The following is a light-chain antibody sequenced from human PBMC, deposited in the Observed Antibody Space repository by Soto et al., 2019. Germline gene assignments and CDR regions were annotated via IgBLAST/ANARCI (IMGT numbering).Light chain of an antibody. Sequence: DIQMTQSPSTLSASVGDRVTITCRASQSISSWLAWYQQKPGKAPKPLIYKASTLESGVPSRFSGSGSGTEFTLTISSLQPDDFATYYCQQSFTFGPGTKVDIK. CDR1: QSISSW. V-gene: IGKV1-5*03. CDR2: KAS. CDR3: QQSFT. J-gene: IGKJ3*01.